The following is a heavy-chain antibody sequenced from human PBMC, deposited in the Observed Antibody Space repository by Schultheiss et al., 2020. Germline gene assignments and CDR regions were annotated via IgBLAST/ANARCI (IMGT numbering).Heavy chain of an antibody. D-gene: IGHD3-3*01. CDR1: GGSVSSGSYY. Sequence: SETLSLTCTVSGGSVSSGSYYWSWIRQPAGKGLEWIGRIYTSGSTNYNPSLKSRVTMSVDTSKNQFSLKLSSVTAADTAVYYCARVGGLRFLEWFWFGAFDIWGQGTMVTVSS. V-gene: IGHV4-61*02. CDR2: IYTSGST. CDR3: ARVGGLRFLEWFWFGAFDI. J-gene: IGHJ3*02.